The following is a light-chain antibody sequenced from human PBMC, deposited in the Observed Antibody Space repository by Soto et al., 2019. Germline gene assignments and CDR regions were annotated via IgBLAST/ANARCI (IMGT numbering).Light chain of an antibody. CDR1: QSVSSN. V-gene: IGKV3-15*01. CDR3: QQYNDWPLT. Sequence: EIVMTQSPATLSVSPGERATLSCRASQSVSSNLAWYQQMPGQPPRLLIYCASTRATAIPARFSGSGSGTEFTLTISGLQSEDFAVYYCQQYNDWPLTFGGGAKVEIK. CDR2: CAS. J-gene: IGKJ4*01.